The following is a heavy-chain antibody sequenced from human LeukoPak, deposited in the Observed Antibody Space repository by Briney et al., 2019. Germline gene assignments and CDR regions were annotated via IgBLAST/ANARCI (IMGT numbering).Heavy chain of an antibody. CDR1: GFTFSNYA. CDR3: AKDPPTAGTTFDY. J-gene: IGHJ4*02. D-gene: IGHD6-13*01. V-gene: IGHV3-23*01. CDR2: ISGSGDST. Sequence: GGSLRLSCAASGFTFSNYAMSWVRQAPGQGLEWVSTISGSGDSTYYADSVKGRFTISRDNSKNTLFLQMNNLRGEDTPAYYCAKDPPTAGTTFDYWGQGALVTVSS.